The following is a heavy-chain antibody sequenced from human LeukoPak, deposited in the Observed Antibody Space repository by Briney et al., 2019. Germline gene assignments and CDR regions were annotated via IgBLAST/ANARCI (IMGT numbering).Heavy chain of an antibody. CDR1: GGAISTYY. J-gene: IGHJ6*03. Sequence: SETLYLTCTVSGGAISTYYWSWIRQPAGKGLEWIGRIYSSGRTNHNPSLTSRVTLSVDTSKNQFSLRLSSVTAADTAVYYCARFVGAVAGRNYYYYYYMDVWGKGTTVTVSS. CDR3: ARFVGAVAGRNYYYYYYMDV. V-gene: IGHV4-4*07. CDR2: IYSSGRT. D-gene: IGHD6-19*01.